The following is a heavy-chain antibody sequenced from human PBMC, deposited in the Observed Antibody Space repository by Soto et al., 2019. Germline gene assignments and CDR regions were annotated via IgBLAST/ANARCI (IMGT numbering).Heavy chain of an antibody. J-gene: IGHJ5*01. CDR1: RFTFSNFA. CDR3: AKVMYTWNDVAAFDS. D-gene: IGHD1-1*01. V-gene: IGHV3-23*01. Sequence: GGSLRLSCEASRFTFSNFAMSWVRQAPGKGLEWISTIGVTAGSTYYTDSVRGRFTISRDNSKNTLYLEMNSLRAEDTALYYCAKVMYTWNDVAAFDSWGQGTLVTVSS. CDR2: IGVTAGST.